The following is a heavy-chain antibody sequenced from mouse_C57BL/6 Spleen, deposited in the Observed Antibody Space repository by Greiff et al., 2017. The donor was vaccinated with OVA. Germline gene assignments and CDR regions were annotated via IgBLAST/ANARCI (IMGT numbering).Heavy chain of an antibody. V-gene: IGHV5-4*03. D-gene: IGHD2-4*01. CDR1: GFTFSSYA. Sequence: DVKLVESGGGLVKPGGSLKLSCAASGFTFSSYAMSWVRQTPEKRLEWVATISDGGSYTYYPDNVKGRFTISRDNAKNNLYLQMSHLKSEDTAMYYCARALYDYDVFAYWGQGTLVTVSA. CDR3: ARALYDYDVFAY. J-gene: IGHJ3*01. CDR2: ISDGGSYT.